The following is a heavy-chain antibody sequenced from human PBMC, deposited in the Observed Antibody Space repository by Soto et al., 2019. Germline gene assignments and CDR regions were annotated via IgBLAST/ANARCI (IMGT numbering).Heavy chain of an antibody. D-gene: IGHD1-26*01. CDR1: GFTFSSYA. J-gene: IGHJ5*02. V-gene: IGHV3-23*01. Sequence: EVQLLESGGGLVQPGGSLRLSCAASGFTFSSYAMSWVRQAPGKGLEWVSAISGSGGSTYYADSVKGRFTISRDNSKNTRYLQMNSLRAEDTAVYYCAKGLGEPYPHAYNWFDPWGQGTLVTVSS. CDR2: ISGSGGST. CDR3: AKGLGEPYPHAYNWFDP.